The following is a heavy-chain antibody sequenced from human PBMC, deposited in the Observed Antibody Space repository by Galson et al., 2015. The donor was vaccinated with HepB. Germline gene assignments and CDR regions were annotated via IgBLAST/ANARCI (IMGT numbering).Heavy chain of an antibody. V-gene: IGHV3-21*01. Sequence: SLRLSCAASGFTFSSYSMNWVRQAPGKGLEWVSSISSSSSYIYYADSVKGRFTISRDNAKNSLYLQMNSLRAEDTAVYYCARESGVIVATNYYYYMDVWGKGTTVTVSS. CDR3: ARESGVIVATNYYYYMDV. CDR1: GFTFSSYS. J-gene: IGHJ6*03. D-gene: IGHD5-12*01. CDR2: ISSSSSYI.